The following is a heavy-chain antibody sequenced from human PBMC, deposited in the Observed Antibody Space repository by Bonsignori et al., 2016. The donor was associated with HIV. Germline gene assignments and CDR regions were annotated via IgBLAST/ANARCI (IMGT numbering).Heavy chain of an antibody. CDR2: IDPNSGGT. J-gene: IGHJ5*02. CDR3: ARDRRHPGWFDP. V-gene: IGHV1-2*02. Sequence: WVRQAPGQGLEWMGWIDPNSGGTNYAQKFQGRVTMTRDTSIGTAYMELSRLRSDDTAVYYCARDRRHPGWFDPWGQGTLVTVSS.